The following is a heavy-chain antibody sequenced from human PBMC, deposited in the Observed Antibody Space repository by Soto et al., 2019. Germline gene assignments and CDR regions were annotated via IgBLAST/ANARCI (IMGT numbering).Heavy chain of an antibody. CDR3: ARWFTYGNFDYFDY. CDR2: IDSGGRTT. D-gene: IGHD3-10*01. CDR1: GFTVSSDW. V-gene: IGHV3-74*01. J-gene: IGHJ4*02. Sequence: GSLRLSCAASGFTVSSDWMHWFRQAPGKGLVWVSRIDSGGRTTTYADSVKGRFTISRDNAKNTLYLQMNGLRAEDTALYYCARWFTYGNFDYFDYWGQGTQVTVSS.